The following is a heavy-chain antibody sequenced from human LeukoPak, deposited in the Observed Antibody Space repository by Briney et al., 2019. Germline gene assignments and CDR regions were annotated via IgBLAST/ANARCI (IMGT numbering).Heavy chain of an antibody. CDR1: GLPVSNNY. CDR3: ARFGGIVVVPAASIDY. Sequence: PGGSLRLSCAASGLPVSNNYMSWVRQAPGKGLEWVSVIYSGGSTYYADSVKGRFTISRDNAKNSLYLQMNSLRAEDTAVYYCARFGGIVVVPAASIDYWGQGTLVTVSS. V-gene: IGHV3-66*01. J-gene: IGHJ4*02. D-gene: IGHD2-2*01. CDR2: IYSGGST.